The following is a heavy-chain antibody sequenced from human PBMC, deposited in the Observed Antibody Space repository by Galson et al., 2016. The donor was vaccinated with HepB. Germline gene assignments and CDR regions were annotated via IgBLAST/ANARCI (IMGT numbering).Heavy chain of an antibody. V-gene: IGHV1-46*01. Sequence: SVKVSCKAPGFTFTRHSIHWVRQAPGQGLEWMGVIHPNDSRTDYAPRFQGRVTMTKDTSTTTVYLGLKSLRSEDTAVYFCAIRLRDRFYGDFLFDLWGQGTLVTVSS. CDR2: IHPNDSRT. CDR1: GFTFTRHS. D-gene: IGHD4-17*01. J-gene: IGHJ4*02. CDR3: AIRLRDRFYGDFLFDL.